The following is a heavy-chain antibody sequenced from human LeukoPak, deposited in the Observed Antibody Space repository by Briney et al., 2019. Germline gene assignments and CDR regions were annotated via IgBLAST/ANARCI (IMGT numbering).Heavy chain of an antibody. V-gene: IGHV3-23*01. D-gene: IGHD3-10*01. CDR1: GFTFSSYT. J-gene: IGHJ4*02. Sequence: GGSLRLSCAASGFTFSSYTMSWVRQAPGKGLEWVSAISGSGGSTYYADSVKGRFTISRDNSKNTLYLQMNSLRAEDTAVYYCARDPAGSYFDYWGQGTLVTVSS. CDR2: ISGSGGST. CDR3: ARDPAGSYFDY.